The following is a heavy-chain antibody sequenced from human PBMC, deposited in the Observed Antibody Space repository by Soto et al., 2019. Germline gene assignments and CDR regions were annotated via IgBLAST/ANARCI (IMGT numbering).Heavy chain of an antibody. J-gene: IGHJ6*03. D-gene: IGHD4-17*01. CDR1: GFTFSDYY. V-gene: IGHV3-11*01. Sequence: GGSLRLSCAASGFTFSDYYMSWIRQAPGKGLEWVSYISSSGSTIYYADSVKGRFTISRDNAKNSLYLQMNSLRAEDTAVYYCARDRAVTRSCGPNYYYYYMDVWGKGTTVTVSS. CDR3: ARDRAVTRSCGPNYYYYYMDV. CDR2: ISSSGSTI.